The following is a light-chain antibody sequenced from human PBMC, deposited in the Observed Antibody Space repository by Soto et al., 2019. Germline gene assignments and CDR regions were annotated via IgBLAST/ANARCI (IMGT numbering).Light chain of an antibody. Sequence: DIQMTQSPSSVSASVGDRVTITCRASQDINYSLAWFQQKPGEAPRLLIYSASSLHSGVPLRFSGSGSGTDFTLTINSLQPEDFATYFCQQGDSFPLTFGGGTKVEIK. V-gene: IGKV1-12*01. CDR2: SAS. CDR3: QQGDSFPLT. CDR1: QDINYS. J-gene: IGKJ4*01.